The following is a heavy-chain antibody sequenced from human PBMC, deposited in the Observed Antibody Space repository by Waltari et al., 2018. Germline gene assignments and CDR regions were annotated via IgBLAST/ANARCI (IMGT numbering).Heavy chain of an antibody. CDR2: IIPIFGTA. Sequence: QVQLVQSGAEVKKPGSSVKVSCKASGGPFSSYAISWVRQAPGQGLEWMGGIIPIFGTANYAQKFQGRVTITADESTSTAYMELSSLRSEDTAVYYCARVGYGSSSWYAGRGDYYYYYMDVWGKGTTVTVSS. CDR1: GGPFSSYA. CDR3: ARVGYGSSSWYAGRGDYYYYYMDV. V-gene: IGHV1-69*01. D-gene: IGHD6-13*01. J-gene: IGHJ6*03.